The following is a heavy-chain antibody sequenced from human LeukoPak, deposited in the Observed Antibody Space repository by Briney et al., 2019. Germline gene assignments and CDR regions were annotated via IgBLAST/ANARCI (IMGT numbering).Heavy chain of an antibody. Sequence: GGSLRLSCAASGFTFDDYAMHWVRQAPGKGLEWVSLISGDGGSTYYADSAKGRFTISRDNSKNSLYLQMNSLRTEDTALYYCAPTPGRIGRWGQGTLVTVSS. J-gene: IGHJ4*02. D-gene: IGHD3-10*01. CDR3: APTPGRIGR. V-gene: IGHV3-43*02. CDR2: ISGDGGST. CDR1: GFTFDDYA.